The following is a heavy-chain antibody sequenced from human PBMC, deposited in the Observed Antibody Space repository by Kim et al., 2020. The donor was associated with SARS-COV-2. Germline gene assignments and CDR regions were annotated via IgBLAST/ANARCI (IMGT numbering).Heavy chain of an antibody. J-gene: IGHJ3*02. V-gene: IGHV3-30*18. CDR3: AKGSLLWFGELSDAFDI. CDR1: GFTFSSYG. D-gene: IGHD3-10*01. Sequence: GGSLRLSCAASGFTFSSYGMHWVRQAPGKGLEWVAVISYDGSNKYYADSVKGRFTISRDNSKNTLYLQMNSLRAEDTAVYYCAKGSLLWFGELSDAFDI. CDR2: ISYDGSNK.